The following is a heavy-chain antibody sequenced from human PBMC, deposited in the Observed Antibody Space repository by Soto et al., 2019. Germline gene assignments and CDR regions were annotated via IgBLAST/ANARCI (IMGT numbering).Heavy chain of an antibody. Sequence: VKVSCKASGGTFSSYAISWVRQAPGQGLEWMGGIIPIFGTANYAQKFQGRVTITADESTSTAYMELSSLRSEDTAVYYCARVGCSSTSCYRYWFDPWGQGTLVTVSS. CDR2: IIPIFGTA. J-gene: IGHJ5*02. D-gene: IGHD2-2*01. V-gene: IGHV1-69*13. CDR3: ARVGCSSTSCYRYWFDP. CDR1: GGTFSSYA.